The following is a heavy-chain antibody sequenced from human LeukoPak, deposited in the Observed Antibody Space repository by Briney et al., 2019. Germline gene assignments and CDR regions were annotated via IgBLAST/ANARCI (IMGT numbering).Heavy chain of an antibody. Sequence: GGSLRLSCSASGFTVSSNYMSWVRQAPGKGLEWVSVIYSGGSTYYADSVKGRFTISRDNAKNSLYLQMNSLRAEDTAVYYCARDLPQLELNWGQGTLVTVSS. CDR1: GFTVSSNY. V-gene: IGHV3-53*01. CDR2: IYSGGST. D-gene: IGHD1-1*01. J-gene: IGHJ4*02. CDR3: ARDLPQLELN.